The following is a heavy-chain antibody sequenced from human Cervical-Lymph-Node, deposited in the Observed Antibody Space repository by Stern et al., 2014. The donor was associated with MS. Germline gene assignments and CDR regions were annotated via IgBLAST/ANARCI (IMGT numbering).Heavy chain of an antibody. V-gene: IGHV7-4-1*02. Sequence: QVQLGQSGSELKKPGASVTVACRASGYTFTSYAMNWGRQAPGQGPERKGWMNTNNKNATDVQGFTGRFVSSSETSVANAYLQLNSLRPEDPAIYYCARGRGPRREPVTAYYFDYWAQGPRVTVS. CDR1: GYTFTSYA. D-gene: IGHD2-21*02. J-gene: IGHJ4*02. CDR3: ARGRGPRREPVTAYYFDY. CDR2: MNTNNKNA.